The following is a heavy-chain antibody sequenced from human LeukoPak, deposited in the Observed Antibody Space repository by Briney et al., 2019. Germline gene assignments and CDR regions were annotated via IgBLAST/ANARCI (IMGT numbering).Heavy chain of an antibody. CDR3: ATGRDIVRGNWLDP. CDR1: GGSFTDYY. CDR2: INYSGYT. V-gene: IGHV4-34*01. Sequence: PSETLSLTCAVYGGSFTDYYWSWIRQPPGKGLEWIGEINYSGYTNYNPSLKNRVTMSVDTSKNQISLRLSSVTAADTAIYYCATGRDIVRGNWLDPWGQGTLVTVSS. J-gene: IGHJ5*02. D-gene: IGHD3-10*02.